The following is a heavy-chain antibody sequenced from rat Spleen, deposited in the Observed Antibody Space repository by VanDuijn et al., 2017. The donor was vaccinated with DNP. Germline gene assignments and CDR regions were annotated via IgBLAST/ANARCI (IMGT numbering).Heavy chain of an antibody. J-gene: IGHJ2*01. CDR3: ASHRVGEDYFDY. V-gene: IGHV5-25*01. Sequence: EVQLVESGGGLVQPGRSLKLSCAPSGFTFSNYDMAWVRQAPKKGLEWVASISPSGSNTYYRDSVKGRFTVSRDNAKSSLYLQMDSLRYEDTATYHCASHRVGEDYFDYWGQGVMVTVSS. CDR1: GFTFSNYD. D-gene: IGHD5-1*01. CDR2: ISPSGSNT.